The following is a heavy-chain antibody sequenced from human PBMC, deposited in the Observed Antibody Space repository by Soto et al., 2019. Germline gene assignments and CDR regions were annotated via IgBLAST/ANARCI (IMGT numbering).Heavy chain of an antibody. V-gene: IGHV3-53*04. D-gene: IGHD3-16*01. CDR1: GFTVSSNY. CDR2: IYSGGST. Sequence: EVQLVESGGGLVQPGGSLRLSRAASGFTVSSNYMSWVRQAPGKGLEWVSAIYSGGSTYYADSVKGRFTISRHNSKNTLYLQMNSLRAEDTAVYYCASSHYDYIWGRKFGWFDPWGKGTLVTVSS. J-gene: IGHJ5*02. CDR3: ASSHYDYIWGRKFGWFDP.